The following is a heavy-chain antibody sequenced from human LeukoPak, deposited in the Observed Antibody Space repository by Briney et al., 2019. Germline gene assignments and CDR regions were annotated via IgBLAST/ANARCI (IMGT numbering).Heavy chain of an antibody. CDR3: ARVTMWIAVAGTGWFDP. J-gene: IGHJ5*02. CDR2: IIPIFGTA. V-gene: IGHV1-69*13. Sequence: GASVKVSCKASGYTFTSYGISWVRQAPGQGLEWMGGIIPIFGTANYAQKFQGRVTITADESTSTAYMELSSLRSEDTAVYYCARVTMWIAVAGTGWFDPWGQGTLVTVSS. CDR1: GYTFTSYG. D-gene: IGHD6-19*01.